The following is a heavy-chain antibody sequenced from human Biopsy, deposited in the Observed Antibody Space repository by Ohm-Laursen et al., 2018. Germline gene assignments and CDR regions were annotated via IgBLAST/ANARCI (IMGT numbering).Heavy chain of an antibody. D-gene: IGHD3-22*01. V-gene: IGHV1-2*02. Sequence: SVKVSCKPSGYTFTAHYVHWVRQAPGQGLEGMGWINPNSGATSYAQNFQGRVTLTRDTSTSTAHMELSNLRSDDTAFYYCARDGKYDSRGYWGPGTLVTVSS. CDR3: ARDGKYDSRGY. CDR2: INPNSGAT. J-gene: IGHJ4*02. CDR1: GYTFTAHY.